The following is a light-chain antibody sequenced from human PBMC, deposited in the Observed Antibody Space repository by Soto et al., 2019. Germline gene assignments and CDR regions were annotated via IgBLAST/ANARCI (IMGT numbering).Light chain of an antibody. J-gene: IGKJ1*01. CDR2: DAS. CDR3: QQYGSSGT. Sequence: EIVLTQSPATLSLSPGEIATLSFRASQGVSSYLAWYQQKPGQAPRLLIYDASNRATGIPARFSGSGSGTDFTLTISRLEPEDFAVYYCQQYGSSGTFGQGTKVDIK. CDR1: QGVSSY. V-gene: IGKV3-11*01.